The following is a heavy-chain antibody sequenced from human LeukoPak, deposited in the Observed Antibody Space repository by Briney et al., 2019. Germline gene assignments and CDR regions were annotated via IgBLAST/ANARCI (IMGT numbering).Heavy chain of an antibody. CDR3: ARGGSGYALNWFDP. J-gene: IGHJ5*02. Sequence: SETLSLTCTVSGGSVSSAGYYWSWIRQPPGKGLEWIGYIYYSGSTNYNPSLKSRVTISVDTSKNQFSLKLSSLTAADTAVYYCARGGSGYALNWFDPWGQGTLVTVSS. CDR1: GGSVSSAGYY. D-gene: IGHD5-12*01. CDR2: IYYSGST. V-gene: IGHV4-61*08.